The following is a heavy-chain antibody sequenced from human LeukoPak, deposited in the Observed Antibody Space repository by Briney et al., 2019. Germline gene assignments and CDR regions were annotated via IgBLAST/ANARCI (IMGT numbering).Heavy chain of an antibody. V-gene: IGHV4-59*01. CDR3: ARVYYDSSGYYWRNFDY. CDR1: GGSISSYY. J-gene: IGHJ4*02. D-gene: IGHD3-22*01. Sequence: KPSETLSLTCTASGGSISSYYWSWIRQPPGKGLEWIGYIYYSGSTNYNPSLKSRVTISVDTSKNQFSLKLSSVTAADTAVYYCARVYYDSSGYYWRNFDYWGQGTLVTVSS. CDR2: IYYSGST.